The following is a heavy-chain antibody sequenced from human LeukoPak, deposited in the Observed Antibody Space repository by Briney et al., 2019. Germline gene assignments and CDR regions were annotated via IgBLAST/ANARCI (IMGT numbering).Heavy chain of an antibody. D-gene: IGHD3-10*01. V-gene: IGHV1-18*04. Sequence: GASVKVSCKASGYTFTGYYMHWVRQAPGQGLEWMGWISAYNGNFNYAQKFQARVTMTTDTSTSTAYLELRSLRFDDTAVYYCAKDIYYGSGSYPGNWGQGTLVTVSS. CDR3: AKDIYYGSGSYPGN. CDR1: GYTFTGYY. J-gene: IGHJ4*02. CDR2: ISAYNGNF.